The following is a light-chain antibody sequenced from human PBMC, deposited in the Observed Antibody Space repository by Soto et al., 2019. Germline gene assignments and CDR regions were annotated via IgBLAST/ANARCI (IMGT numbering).Light chain of an antibody. CDR1: QDISTY. V-gene: IGKV1-27*01. CDR2: AAY. Sequence: DIQMTQAPSSLSASVGDRVTITCRARQDISTYLAWYQQKPGKVPKLLISAAYTLQSGVPPRFSGSGSGTDFSLTSSSLQPEDVATYYCQKYDNAPLTFGGGTKVEIK. CDR3: QKYDNAPLT. J-gene: IGKJ4*01.